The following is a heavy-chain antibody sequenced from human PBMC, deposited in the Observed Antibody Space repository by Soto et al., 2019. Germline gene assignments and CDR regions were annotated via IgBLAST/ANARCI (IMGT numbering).Heavy chain of an antibody. J-gene: IGHJ4*02. CDR2: TRNKANSYTT. CDR3: ARASRVGATTEGFDY. CDR1: GFTFSDHY. Sequence: PGGSLRLSCAASGFTFSDHYMDWVRQAPGKGLEWVGHTRNKANSYTTEYAASVKGRFTISRDDSKNSLYLQMNSLKTEDTAVYYCARASRVGATTEGFDYWGQGTLVTVSS. V-gene: IGHV3-72*01. D-gene: IGHD1-26*01.